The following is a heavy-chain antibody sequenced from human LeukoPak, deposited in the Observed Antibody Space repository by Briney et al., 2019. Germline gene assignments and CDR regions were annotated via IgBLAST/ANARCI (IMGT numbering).Heavy chain of an antibody. V-gene: IGHV3-48*03. J-gene: IGHJ3*02. CDR1: EFTFRSYD. CDR2: ISSSGSTI. Sequence: GGSLRLSCVASEFTFRSYDMHWVRQAPGKGLEWVSYISSSGSTIYYADSVKGRFTISRDNAKNSPYLQMNSLRAEDTAVYYCASDLRRYGAFDIWGQGTMVTVSS. CDR3: ASDLRRYGAFDI. D-gene: IGHD3-10*01.